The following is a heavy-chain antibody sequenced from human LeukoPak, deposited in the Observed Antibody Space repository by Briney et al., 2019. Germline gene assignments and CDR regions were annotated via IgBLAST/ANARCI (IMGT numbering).Heavy chain of an antibody. J-gene: IGHJ5*02. CDR3: ASQEGSGDWFDP. D-gene: IGHD1-26*01. V-gene: IGHV3-23*01. CDR2: ISGSGGST. Sequence: GGSLRLSCAASGFILKNYWMTWVRQAPGKGLEWVSAISGSGGSTYYADSVKGRFTISRDNSKNTLYLQMNSLRAEDTAVYYCASQEGSGDWFDPWGQGTLVTVSS. CDR1: GFILKNYW.